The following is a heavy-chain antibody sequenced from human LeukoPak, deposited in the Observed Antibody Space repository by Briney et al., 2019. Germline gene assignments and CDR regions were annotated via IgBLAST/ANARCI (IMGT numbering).Heavy chain of an antibody. CDR3: ARGLRAGGDP. D-gene: IGHD3-10*01. CDR2: ISTSGSII. Sequence: GGSLRLSCAASGFTFSDHYMSWIRQAPGKGPEWVSYISTSGSIINYADSVKGRFTISTDNAKNSLFLQMNSLRAEDTAVYYCARGLRAGGDPWGQGTLVTVSS. J-gene: IGHJ5*02. V-gene: IGHV3-11*04. CDR1: GFTFSDHY.